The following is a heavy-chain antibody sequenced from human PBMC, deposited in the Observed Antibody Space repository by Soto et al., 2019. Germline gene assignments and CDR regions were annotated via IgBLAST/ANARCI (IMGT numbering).Heavy chain of an antibody. J-gene: IGHJ6*02. D-gene: IGHD5-12*01. CDR1: GFTFSGYA. V-gene: IGHV3-64*02. Sequence: GGSLRLSCAASGFTFSGYAMHWVRQAPGKGLEYVAGISTHGGSTYYADSVKGRFTISRDNSNNTLYLQMGSLRAEDRAVYYCARSSGYERFYYPGLDVWGQGTTVTVSS. CDR3: ARSSGYERFYYPGLDV. CDR2: ISTHGGST.